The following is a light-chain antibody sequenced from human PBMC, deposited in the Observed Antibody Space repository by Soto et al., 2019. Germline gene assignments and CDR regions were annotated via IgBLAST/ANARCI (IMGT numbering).Light chain of an antibody. Sequence: DIVLTQSPATLSLSPGERATLSCRASQSVSRYLAWYQQKPGQAPRLLIYDASNRATGIPVRFSGSGSGTDFTLTISSLEPEDFAVYFCQQRSDWPRITFGQGTRLGIK. CDR2: DAS. CDR1: QSVSRY. J-gene: IGKJ5*01. V-gene: IGKV3-11*01. CDR3: QQRSDWPRIT.